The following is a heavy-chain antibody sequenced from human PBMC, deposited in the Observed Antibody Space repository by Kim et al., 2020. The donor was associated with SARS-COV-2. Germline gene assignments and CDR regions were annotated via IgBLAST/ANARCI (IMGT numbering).Heavy chain of an antibody. J-gene: IGHJ5*02. V-gene: IGHV4-34*01. D-gene: IGHD3-16*01. Sequence: SRVTISVDTSKTQFSLKLSSVTAADTAVYYCARTGRYADYVWGRRGWFDPWGQGTLVTVSS. CDR3: ARTGRYADYVWGRRGWFDP.